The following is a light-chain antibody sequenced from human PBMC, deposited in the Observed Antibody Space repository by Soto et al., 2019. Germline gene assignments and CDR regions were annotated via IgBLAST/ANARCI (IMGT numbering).Light chain of an antibody. CDR1: QSISSW. CDR2: DAS. CDR3: QQYNSYS. Sequence: DIQMTQSPSTLSASVETRPTITCRASQSISSWLAWYQQKPGKAPKLLIYDASSLESGVPSRFSGSGSATEFTLTIISLQPDDFAKDYCQQYNSYSFGGGTKVDI. J-gene: IGKJ4*01. V-gene: IGKV1-5*01.